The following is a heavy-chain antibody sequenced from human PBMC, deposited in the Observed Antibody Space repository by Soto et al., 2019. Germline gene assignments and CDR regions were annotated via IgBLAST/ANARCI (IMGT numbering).Heavy chain of an antibody. J-gene: IGHJ3*02. D-gene: IGHD3-10*01. Sequence: GGSLRLSCAASGFTFSSYSMNWVRQAPGKGLEWVSYISSSSSTIYYADSVKGRFTISRDNAKNSLYLQMNSLRDKDTAVYYWASHGHPHITRVRGVIIKGAFDIWGQGTMVTVSS. CDR1: GFTFSSYS. CDR3: ASHGHPHITRVRGVIIKGAFDI. V-gene: IGHV3-48*02. CDR2: ISSSSSTI.